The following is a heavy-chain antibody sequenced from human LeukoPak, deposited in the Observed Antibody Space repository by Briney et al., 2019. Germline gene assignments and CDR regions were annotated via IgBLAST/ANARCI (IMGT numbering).Heavy chain of an antibody. CDR2: ISYDGSNK. CDR3: AKDANLWFGTPGAFDI. D-gene: IGHD3-10*01. J-gene: IGHJ3*02. Sequence: GGSLRLSCAASGFTFSSYGMHWVRQAPGKGLEWVAVISYDGSNKYYADSVKGRFTISRDNSKNTLYLQMNSLRAEDTAVYYCAKDANLWFGTPGAFDIWGQGTMVTVSS. V-gene: IGHV3-30*18. CDR1: GFTFSSYG.